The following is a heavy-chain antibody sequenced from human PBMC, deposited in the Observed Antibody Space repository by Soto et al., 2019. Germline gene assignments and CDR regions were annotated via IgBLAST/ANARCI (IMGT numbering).Heavy chain of an antibody. D-gene: IGHD6-19*01. Sequence: GGSLRLSCAASGFTFSSYAMSWVRQAPGKGLEWVSAISGSGGSTYSADSVKGRFTISTDNSKNTLNRKMNSLRAEDTAVYYCAKSVAGYYYGMDVWGQGTTVTVSS. CDR2: ISGSGGST. CDR1: GFTFSSYA. V-gene: IGHV3-23*01. CDR3: AKSVAGYYYGMDV. J-gene: IGHJ6*02.